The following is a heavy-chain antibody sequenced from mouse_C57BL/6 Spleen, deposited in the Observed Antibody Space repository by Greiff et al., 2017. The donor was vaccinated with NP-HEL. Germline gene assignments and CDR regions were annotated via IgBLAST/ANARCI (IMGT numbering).Heavy chain of an antibody. CDR3: ARGDYGSSYPYWYFDV. CDR2: ISDGGSYT. CDR1: GFTFSSYA. D-gene: IGHD1-1*01. V-gene: IGHV5-4*03. Sequence: EVKLMESGGGLVKPGGSLKLSCAASGFTFSSYAMSWVRQTPEKRLEWVATISDGGSYTYYPDNVKGRFTISRDNAKNNLYLQMSHLKSEDTAMYYCARGDYGSSYPYWYFDVWGTGTTVTVSS. J-gene: IGHJ1*03.